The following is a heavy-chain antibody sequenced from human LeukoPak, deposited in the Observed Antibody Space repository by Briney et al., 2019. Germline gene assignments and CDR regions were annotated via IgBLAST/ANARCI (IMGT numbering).Heavy chain of an antibody. CDR1: GYTFTNHG. CDR2: MNPNSGNT. J-gene: IGHJ6*03. V-gene: IGHV1-8*03. CDR3: ARVPPMIELSRWNYYMDV. D-gene: IGHD3-22*01. Sequence: ASVTVSCKASGYTFTNHGVNWVRQATGQGLEWMGWMNPNSGNTGYAQKFQGRVTITRNTSISTAYMELSSLRSEDAAVYYCARVPPMIELSRWNYYMDVWGKGTTVTVSS.